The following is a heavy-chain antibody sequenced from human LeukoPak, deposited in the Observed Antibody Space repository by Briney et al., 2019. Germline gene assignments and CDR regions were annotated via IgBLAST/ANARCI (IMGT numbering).Heavy chain of an antibody. Sequence: SETLSLTCTVSGGSISSYYWSWIRQPPGKGLEWIGYIYTSGSTNYNPSLKSRVTISVDTSKNQFSLKLSSVTAADTAVYYCAGQRSMEPDTSDWFDPWGQGTLVTVSS. D-gene: IGHD1-1*01. V-gene: IGHV4-4*09. CDR2: IYTSGST. CDR1: GGSISSYY. CDR3: AGQRSMEPDTSDWFDP. J-gene: IGHJ5*02.